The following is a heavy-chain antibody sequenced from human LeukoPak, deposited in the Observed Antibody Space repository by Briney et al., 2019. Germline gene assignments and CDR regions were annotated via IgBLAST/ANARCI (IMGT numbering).Heavy chain of an antibody. CDR3: ARESGVRVGATTIDY. CDR2: IYYSGRT. J-gene: IGHJ4*02. D-gene: IGHD1-26*01. CDR1: GGSISSSSYY. Sequence: SETLSLTCTVSGGSISSSSYYWGWIRQPPGKGLEGIGSIYYSGRTYYNPSLKSRVTISVDTSKNQFSLKLSSVTAADTAVYYCARESGVRVGATTIDYWGQGTLVTVSS. V-gene: IGHV4-39*07.